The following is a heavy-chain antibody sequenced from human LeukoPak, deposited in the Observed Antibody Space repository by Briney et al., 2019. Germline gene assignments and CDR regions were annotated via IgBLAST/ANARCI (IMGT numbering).Heavy chain of an antibody. CDR1: GGSISSYY. CDR2: IYSSGST. J-gene: IGHJ4*02. CDR3: ARVDTDVWYFDY. Sequence: SETLSLTCTVSGGSISSYYWSWIRQPAGKGLERIGRIYSSGSTNYNPSLKSRVTMSVDTSKNQFSLNLRSVTAADTAVYYCARVDTDVWYFDYWGQGTLVTVSS. D-gene: IGHD5-18*01. V-gene: IGHV4-4*07.